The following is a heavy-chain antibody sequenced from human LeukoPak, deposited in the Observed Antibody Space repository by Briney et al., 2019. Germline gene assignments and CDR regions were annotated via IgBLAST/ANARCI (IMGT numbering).Heavy chain of an antibody. CDR3: ARESGGYYYDSSGYYYVGYMDV. D-gene: IGHD3-22*01. V-gene: IGHV4-38-2*02. Sequence: SETLSLTCTVSGYSISTGYYWGWIRQPPGKGLEWIGSIYHSGSTYYNPSLKSRVTISVDTSKNQFSLKLSSVTAADTAVYYCARESGGYYYDSSGYYYVGYMDVWGKGTTVTVSS. CDR1: GYSISTGYY. J-gene: IGHJ6*03. CDR2: IYHSGST.